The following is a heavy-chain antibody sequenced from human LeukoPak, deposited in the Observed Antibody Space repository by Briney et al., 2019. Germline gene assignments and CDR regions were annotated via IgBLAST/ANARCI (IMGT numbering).Heavy chain of an antibody. CDR3: ASSPAAAGEYAFDN. J-gene: IGHJ3*02. Sequence: SETLSLTCTVSGGSISSYYWSWIRQPAGKGLEWIGRIYTSGSTYYNPSLKSRVTMSVDTSKNQFSLKLSSVTAADTAVYYCASSPAAAGEYAFDNWGQGTMVTVSS. V-gene: IGHV4-4*07. CDR2: IYTSGST. CDR1: GGSISSYY. D-gene: IGHD6-13*01.